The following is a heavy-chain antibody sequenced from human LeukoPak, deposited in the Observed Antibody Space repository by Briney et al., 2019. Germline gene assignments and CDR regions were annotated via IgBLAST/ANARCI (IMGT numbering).Heavy chain of an antibody. CDR1: GFTFSSYS. D-gene: IGHD3-3*01. CDR2: ISSSSTTI. CDR3: ARGPYKDFWSGHSDY. J-gene: IGHJ4*02. V-gene: IGHV3-48*01. Sequence: PGGSLRLSCSASGFTFSSYSMNWVRQAPGKGLEWVSYISSSSTTIYYADSVKGRFTISRDNAKNSLYLQMNSLRVADTAVYYCARGPYKDFWSGHSDYWGQGTLVTVSS.